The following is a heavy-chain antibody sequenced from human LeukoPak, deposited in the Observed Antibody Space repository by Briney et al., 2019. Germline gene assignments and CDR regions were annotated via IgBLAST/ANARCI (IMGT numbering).Heavy chain of an antibody. CDR3: AKDSSGGDLYYYYYYMDV. Sequence: GGSLRLSCAASGFTFSNYAMSWVRQAPGKGLEWVAFIRYDGSNKYYADSVKGRFTISRDNSKNTLYLQMNSLRAEDTAVYYCAKDSSGGDLYYYYYYMDVWGKGTTATVSS. CDR1: GFTFSNYA. D-gene: IGHD4-17*01. CDR2: IRYDGSNK. J-gene: IGHJ6*03. V-gene: IGHV3-30*02.